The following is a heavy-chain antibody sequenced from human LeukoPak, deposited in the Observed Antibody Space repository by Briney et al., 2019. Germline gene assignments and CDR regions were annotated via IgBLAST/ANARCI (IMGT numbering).Heavy chain of an antibody. CDR3: ARRADDSSGYYPY. D-gene: IGHD3-22*01. V-gene: IGHV4-59*08. CDR1: GGSIRSYY. CDR2: IYYSGTT. J-gene: IGHJ4*02. Sequence: SETLSLTCTVSGGSIRSYYWSWIRQPPGKGLEGIGYIYYSGTTNYNPSLKSRVTISVDTSKNQFSLKLSSVTAADTAVYYCARRADDSSGYYPYWGQGTLVTVSS.